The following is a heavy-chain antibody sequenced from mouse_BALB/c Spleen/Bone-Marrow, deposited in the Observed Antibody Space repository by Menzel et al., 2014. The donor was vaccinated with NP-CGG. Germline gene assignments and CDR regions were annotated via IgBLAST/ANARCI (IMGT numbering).Heavy chain of an antibody. CDR3: TTSFTTATAY. CDR1: GYTFTSYW. CDR2: IYPSDSYT. Sequence: QVQLQQSGAELVRPGASVKLSCKASGYTFTSYWINWVKQRPGQGLEWTGNIYPSDSYTNSNQKFKDKATLTVDKSSSTAYMQLSSPTSEDSAVYYCTTSFTTATAYWGQGTLVTVSA. D-gene: IGHD1-2*01. J-gene: IGHJ3*01. V-gene: IGHV1-69*02.